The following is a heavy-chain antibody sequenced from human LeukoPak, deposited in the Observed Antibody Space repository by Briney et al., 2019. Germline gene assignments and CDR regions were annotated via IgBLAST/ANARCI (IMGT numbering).Heavy chain of an antibody. CDR3: AKDPYYDSSGYYSSLYYFDY. V-gene: IGHV3-23*01. CDR1: GFTFSTYA. D-gene: IGHD3-22*01. CDR2: ISGNGGST. Sequence: GGSLRLSCAASGFTFSTYATSWVRQAPGKGLEWVSTISGNGGSTYYADSVKGRFTISRDNSKNTLYLQMNSLRAEDTAVYYCAKDPYYDSSGYYSSLYYFDYWGQGTLVTVSS. J-gene: IGHJ4*02.